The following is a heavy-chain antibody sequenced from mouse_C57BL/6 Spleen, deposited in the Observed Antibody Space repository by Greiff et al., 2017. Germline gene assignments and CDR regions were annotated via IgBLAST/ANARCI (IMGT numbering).Heavy chain of an antibody. CDR1: GFTFSSYA. J-gene: IGHJ3*01. V-gene: IGHV5-9-1*02. CDR2: ISSGGDYI. Sequence: EVKLVESGEGLVKPGGSLKLSCAASGFTFSSYAMSWVRQTPEKRLEWVAYISSGGDYIYYADTVKGGFTISRDNARNTLYLQMSSVKSEATAMYYCTRGTAQATFAYWAKGVWSLSL. CDR3: TRGTAQATFAY. D-gene: IGHD3-2*02.